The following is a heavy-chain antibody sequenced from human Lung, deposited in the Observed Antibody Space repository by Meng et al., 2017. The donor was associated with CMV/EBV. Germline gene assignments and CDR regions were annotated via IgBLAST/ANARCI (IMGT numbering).Heavy chain of an antibody. J-gene: IGHJ4*02. V-gene: IGHV4-30-4*08. D-gene: IGHD1/OR15-1a*01. Sequence: VSGASLNNGASYWSWIRPPPGKGLECMGYTYYSGAPYSSPSLSGRLTISIDTSRNQFSLKLYSVTAADTAVYYCVRDNGVNGTTDYWGQGTLVAVSS. CDR2: TYYSGAP. CDR3: VRDNGVNGTTDY. CDR1: GASLNNGASY.